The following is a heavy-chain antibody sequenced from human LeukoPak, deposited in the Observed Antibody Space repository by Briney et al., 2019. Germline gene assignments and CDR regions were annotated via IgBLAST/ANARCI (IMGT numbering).Heavy chain of an antibody. CDR1: GGSFSGYY. Sequence: SETLSLTCAVYGGSFSGYYWSWIRQPPGKGLEWIGEINHSGSTNYNPSLKSRVTISVDTSKNQFSLKLSSVTAADTAVYYCARGIREKINWFDPWGQGTLATVSS. V-gene: IGHV4-34*01. CDR2: INHSGST. CDR3: ARGIREKINWFDP. J-gene: IGHJ5*02.